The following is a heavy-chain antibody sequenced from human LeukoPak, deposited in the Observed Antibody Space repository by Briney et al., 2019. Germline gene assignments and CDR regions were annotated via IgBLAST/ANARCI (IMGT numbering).Heavy chain of an antibody. V-gene: IGHV1-69*04. CDR2: IIPILGIA. CDR3: ARGLVGATRDYFDY. D-gene: IGHD1-26*01. CDR1: GYTFTSYD. J-gene: IGHJ4*02. Sequence: SVKVSCKASGYTFTSYDINWVRQATGQGLEWMGRIIPILGIANYAQKFQGRVTITADKSTSTAYMELSSLRSEDTAVYYCARGLVGATRDYFDYWGQGTLVTVSS.